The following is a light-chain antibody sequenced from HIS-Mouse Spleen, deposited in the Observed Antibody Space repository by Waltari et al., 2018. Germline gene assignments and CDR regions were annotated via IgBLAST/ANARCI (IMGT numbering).Light chain of an antibody. J-gene: IGLJ3*02. CDR1: SSYDGSYNL. CDR2: EGS. V-gene: IGLV2-23*01. Sequence: QSALTQPASVSGSPGQSITISCTGTSSYDGSYNLVSWYQHHPGKAPKLLIYEGSKRPSGVSNRFSGSKSGNTASLTISGLQAEDEADYYCCSYAGSSTNWVFGGGTKLTVL. CDR3: CSYAGSSTNWV.